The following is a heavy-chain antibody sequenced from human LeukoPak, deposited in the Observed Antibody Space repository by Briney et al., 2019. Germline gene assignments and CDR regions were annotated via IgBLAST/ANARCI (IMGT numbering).Heavy chain of an antibody. V-gene: IGHV3-23*01. CDR3: TKGDGGWYPIDS. D-gene: IGHD6-19*01. CDR2: INDNGANT. J-gene: IGHJ4*02. CDR1: GFTFKEYG. Sequence: GGSLRLSCAASGFTFKEYGISWVRQAPGKGLEWVSTINDNGANTHYADSVKGRFTTSRDSSKNTLFLQMNSLRADDTARYYCTKGDGGWYPIDSWGQGTLIIVSS.